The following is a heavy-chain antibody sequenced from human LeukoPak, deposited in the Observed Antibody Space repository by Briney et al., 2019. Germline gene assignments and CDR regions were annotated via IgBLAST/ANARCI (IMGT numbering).Heavy chain of an antibody. Sequence: SQTLSLTCAVSGDFVSSSNAAWNWVRPSPSRGLEWLGSTYLRSRWYHDFAESVKSRISINEDTSKNQFSLQLNSVTPDDTAVYYCARDGGPTGVLNFDYWGQGTLVTVSS. J-gene: IGHJ4*02. D-gene: IGHD3-3*01. CDR1: GDFVSSSNAA. CDR2: TYLRSRWYH. CDR3: ARDGGPTGVLNFDY. V-gene: IGHV6-1*01.